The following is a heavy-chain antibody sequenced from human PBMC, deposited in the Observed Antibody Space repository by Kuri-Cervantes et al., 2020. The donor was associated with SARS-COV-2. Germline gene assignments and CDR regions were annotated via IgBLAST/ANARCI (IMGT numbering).Heavy chain of an antibody. V-gene: IGHV3-9*01. CDR2: ICRHSGSI. Sequence: LSLTCAASRFTFGDYAMHWAREVPGKGLEWVSRICRHSGSIVFGDSVRGRFTNFRDNSKNTLYLQMNSLRAEDTALYYCARDVVVVPAAISYMDVWGKGTTVTVSS. J-gene: IGHJ6*03. CDR3: ARDVVVVPAAISYMDV. D-gene: IGHD2-2*01. CDR1: RFTFGDYA.